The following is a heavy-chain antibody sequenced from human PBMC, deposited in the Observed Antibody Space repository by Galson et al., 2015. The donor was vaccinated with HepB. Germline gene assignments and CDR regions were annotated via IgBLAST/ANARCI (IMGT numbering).Heavy chain of an antibody. CDR1: GDAISSHNW. CDR2: IHHTGTT. D-gene: IGHD2-2*01. CDR3: ARVRGGCSSTSCYVDP. J-gene: IGHJ5*02. Sequence: TLSLTCAVSGDAISSHNWWTWVRQSPGKGLEWIGEIHHTGTTYYNPSLRSRLTMSVDKSTNHFSLNLNSVTAADTAIYYCARVRGGCSSTSCYVDPWGQGTLVTVSS. V-gene: IGHV4-4*02.